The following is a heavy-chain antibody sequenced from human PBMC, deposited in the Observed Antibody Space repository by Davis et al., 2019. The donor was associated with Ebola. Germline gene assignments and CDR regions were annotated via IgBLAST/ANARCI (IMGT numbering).Heavy chain of an antibody. CDR3: TSTSIVGAAFPAFDI. Sequence: GGSLRLSCAASGFTFSSYSMNWVRQAPGKGLEWVSYISSSSSTIYYADSVKGRFTISRDNSKNTLYLQMNSLGAEDTAVYYCTSTSIVGAAFPAFDIWGQGTMVTVSS. CDR2: ISSSSSTI. CDR1: GFTFSSYS. J-gene: IGHJ3*02. D-gene: IGHD1-26*01. V-gene: IGHV3-48*01.